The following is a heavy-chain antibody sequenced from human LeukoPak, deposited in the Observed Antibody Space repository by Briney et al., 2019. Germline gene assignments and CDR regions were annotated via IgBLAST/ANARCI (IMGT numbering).Heavy chain of an antibody. CDR3: ARSSDYEIYFDY. V-gene: IGHV4-59*02. D-gene: IGHD3-16*01. J-gene: IGHJ4*02. CDR2: IYYSGGT. Sequence: SETLSLTCTVSGVSVSSHYWSWIRQPPGKGLEWIGYIYYSGGTNYNPSLKSRVTMSVDTSKNQFSLKLSSVTAADTAVYYCARSSDYEIYFDYWGQGTLVAVSS. CDR1: GVSVSSHY.